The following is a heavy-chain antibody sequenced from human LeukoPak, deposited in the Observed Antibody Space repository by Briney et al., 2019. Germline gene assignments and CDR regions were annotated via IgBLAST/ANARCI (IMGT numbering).Heavy chain of an antibody. CDR3: ARAFSSSWDNDAFDI. J-gene: IGHJ3*02. D-gene: IGHD6-13*01. V-gene: IGHV4-4*07. CDR2: IYTSGST. Sequence: SETLSLTCTISGGSISSYYWSWIRQPAGKGLEWIGRIYTSGSTNYNPSLKSRVTMSVDTSKNQFSLKLSSVTAADTAVYYCARAFSSSWDNDAFDIWGQGTMVTVSS. CDR1: GGSISSYY.